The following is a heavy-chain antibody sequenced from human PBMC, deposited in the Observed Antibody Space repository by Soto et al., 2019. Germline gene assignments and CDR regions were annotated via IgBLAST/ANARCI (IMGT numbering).Heavy chain of an antibody. Sequence: ASVKVSCKASGFTFTSSAMQWVRQARGQRLEWIGWIVVGSGNTNYAQKFQERVTITRDMSTSTAYMELSSLRSEDTAVYYCAAGQLELHKDYRDYYYYMDVWGKGTTVTVSS. CDR2: IVVGSGNT. J-gene: IGHJ6*03. V-gene: IGHV1-58*02. D-gene: IGHD1-7*01. CDR3: AAGQLELHKDYRDYYYYMDV. CDR1: GFTFTSSA.